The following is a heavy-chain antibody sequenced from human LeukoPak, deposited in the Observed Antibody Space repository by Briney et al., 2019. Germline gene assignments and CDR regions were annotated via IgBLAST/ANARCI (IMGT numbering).Heavy chain of an antibody. Sequence: SETLSLTCAVYGGSFSGYYWSWIRQPPGKGLEWIGEINHSGSTNYNPSLKSRVTISVDTSKNQFSLKLSSVTAADTAVYYCARLQPGIAARVDYWGQRTLDTVSS. CDR1: GGSFSGYY. D-gene: IGHD6-6*01. CDR3: ARLQPGIAARVDY. V-gene: IGHV4-34*01. CDR2: INHSGST. J-gene: IGHJ4*02.